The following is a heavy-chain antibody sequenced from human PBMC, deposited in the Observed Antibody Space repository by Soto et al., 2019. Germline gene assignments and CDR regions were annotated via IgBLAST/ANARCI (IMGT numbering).Heavy chain of an antibody. D-gene: IGHD1-26*01. CDR3: ARQFDGSYQQPYYFDF. CDR1: GYXLNTSV. Sequence: EXLKISSTPSGYXLNTSVLNWVRQIPGKGLEWMGRIDPSDSYIDYSPSFQGHVTISLDESTSTAYLQWSSLKASETAIYYCARQFDGSYQQPYYFDFWGQGTLVTVSS. CDR2: IDPSDSYI. J-gene: IGHJ4*02. V-gene: IGHV5-10-1*01.